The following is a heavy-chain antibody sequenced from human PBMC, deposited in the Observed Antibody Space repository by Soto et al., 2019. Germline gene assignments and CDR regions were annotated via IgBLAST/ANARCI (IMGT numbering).Heavy chain of an antibody. Sequence: LRLSCAASGFTFSSYAMHWVRQAPGKGLEWVAVISYGGSNKYYADSVKGRFTISRDNSKNTLYLQMNSLRAEDTAVYYCARDVLRFLEWLFSYGMDVWGQGTTVTVSS. V-gene: IGHV3-30-3*01. CDR1: GFTFSSYA. D-gene: IGHD3-3*01. J-gene: IGHJ6*02. CDR3: ARDVLRFLEWLFSYGMDV. CDR2: ISYGGSNK.